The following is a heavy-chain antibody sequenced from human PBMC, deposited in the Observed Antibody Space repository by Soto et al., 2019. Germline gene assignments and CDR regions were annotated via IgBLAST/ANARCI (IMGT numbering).Heavy chain of an antibody. D-gene: IGHD1-26*01. Sequence: GGSLRLSCAASGFTFSTYAMSWVRQAPGTXLEWVPAITGGGGGTYYADSVKGRFTISRDNSKNTLYLQMSGLRAEDTALYYCAKFPAYSGNYYPSTPLTWGRGTLVTVSS. CDR2: ITGGGGGT. J-gene: IGHJ4*02. CDR1: GFTFSTYA. V-gene: IGHV3-23*01. CDR3: AKFPAYSGNYYPSTPLT.